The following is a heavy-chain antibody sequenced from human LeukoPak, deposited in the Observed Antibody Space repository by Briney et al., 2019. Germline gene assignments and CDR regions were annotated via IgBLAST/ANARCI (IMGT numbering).Heavy chain of an antibody. J-gene: IGHJ5*02. D-gene: IGHD2-2*01. CDR2: INADDGNT. Sequence: GASVKVSCKTPGYIFTTYAIHWVRQAPGRGLEWMGLINADDGNTRYSQRFQGRVTITRDTSANTAYMELSSLRFEDTAVYYCARGIVVKPSANWFDPWGQGTPVTVSS. V-gene: IGHV1-3*01. CDR1: GYIFTTYA. CDR3: ARGIVVKPSANWFDP.